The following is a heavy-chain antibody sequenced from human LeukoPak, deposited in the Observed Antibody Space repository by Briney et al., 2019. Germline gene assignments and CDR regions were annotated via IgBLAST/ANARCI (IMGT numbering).Heavy chain of an antibody. D-gene: IGHD4-17*01. CDR3: ARGNHHDYGDFDAFDI. CDR1: GYTFTGYY. Sequence: ASVKVSCKASGYTFTGYYMHWVRQAPGQGLEWMGWINPNSGGTNYAQKFQGRVTMTRDTSISTAYMELSRLRSDDTAVYYSARGNHHDYGDFDAFDIWGQGTMVTVSS. V-gene: IGHV1-2*02. CDR2: INPNSGGT. J-gene: IGHJ3*02.